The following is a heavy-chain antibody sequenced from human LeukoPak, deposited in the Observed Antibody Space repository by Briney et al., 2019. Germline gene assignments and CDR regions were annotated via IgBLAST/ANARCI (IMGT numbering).Heavy chain of an antibody. CDR3: ARALYDSSGFHGPFNDY. D-gene: IGHD3-22*01. J-gene: IGHJ4*02. V-gene: IGHV4-34*01. CDR1: GGSFSGYY. Sequence: PSETLSLTCAVYGGSFSGYYWSWIRQPPGKGLEWIGEINHSGSTNYNPSLKSRVTISVDTSKNQFSLKLSSVTAADTAVYYCARALYDSSGFHGPFNDYWGQGTLVTVSS. CDR2: INHSGST.